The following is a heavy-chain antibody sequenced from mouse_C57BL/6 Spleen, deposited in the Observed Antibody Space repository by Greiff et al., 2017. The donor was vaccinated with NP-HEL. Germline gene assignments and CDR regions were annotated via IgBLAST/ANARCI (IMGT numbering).Heavy chain of an antibody. Sequence: EVHLVESGGGLVKPGGSLKLSCAASGFTFSSYAMSWVRQTPEKRLEWVATISDGGSYTYYPDNVKGRFTISRDNAKNNLYLQMSHLKSEDTAMYYCARERGILYYFDYWGQGTTLTVSS. CDR2: ISDGGSYT. CDR3: ARERGILYYFDY. J-gene: IGHJ2*01. CDR1: GFTFSSYA. V-gene: IGHV5-4*01.